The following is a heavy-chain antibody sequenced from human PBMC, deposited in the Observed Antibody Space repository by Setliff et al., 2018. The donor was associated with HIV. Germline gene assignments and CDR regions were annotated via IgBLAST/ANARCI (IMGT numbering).Heavy chain of an antibody. CDR2: IYYSGST. D-gene: IGHD3-10*01. CDR1: GGSISTSNW. CDR3: ARHSGVASPNWFDP. Sequence: SETLSLTCTVSGGSISTSNWWGRIRQTPGKGLEWIGYIYYSGSTNYNPSLKSRVTMSLDTSKNQFSLKLSSVTAADTAVYYCARHSGVASPNWFDPWGQGTLVTVSS. J-gene: IGHJ5*02. V-gene: IGHV4-28*01.